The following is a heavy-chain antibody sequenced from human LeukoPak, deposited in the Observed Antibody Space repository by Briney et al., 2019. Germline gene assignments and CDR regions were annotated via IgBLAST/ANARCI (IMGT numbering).Heavy chain of an antibody. CDR3: ARGPVVATIDYYYYYGMDV. D-gene: IGHD5-12*01. CDR1: GGSISSYY. CDR2: IYTSGST. J-gene: IGHJ6*02. Sequence: SETLSLTCTVSGGSISSYYWSWIRQPAGKGLEWIGRIYTSGSTNYNPSLKSRVTMSVDTSKNQFSLKLSSVTAADTAVYYRARGPVVATIDYYYYYGMDVWGQGTTVTVSS. V-gene: IGHV4-4*07.